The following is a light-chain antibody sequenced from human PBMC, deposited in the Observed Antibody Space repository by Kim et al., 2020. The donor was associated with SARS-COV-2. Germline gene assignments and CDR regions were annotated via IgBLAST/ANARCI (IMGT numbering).Light chain of an antibody. CDR2: AAS. V-gene: IGKV1-16*02. CDR3: QQYDSYPLT. Sequence: DIQMTQSPSPLSASVGDRVTITCRASQDISHYLAWFQQKPGKAPKSLIYAASNLQSGVPSKFSGSGSGTDFTLTISSLQPEDFATYYCQQYDSYPLTFGGGTKVDIK. CDR1: QDISHY. J-gene: IGKJ4*01.